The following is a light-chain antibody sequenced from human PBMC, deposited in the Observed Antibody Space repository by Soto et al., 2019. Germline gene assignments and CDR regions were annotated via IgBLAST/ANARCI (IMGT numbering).Light chain of an antibody. V-gene: IGKV3-15*01. CDR1: QSVIIN. Sequence: EIVMTQSPATLSVSPGERASLSCRASQSVIINLAWYQQKPGQAPRLLIYGASTRATGIPARFSASGTGTDFTLTISDVQPEDFAVYYCHQRQSWPRTFGQGTKVDI. J-gene: IGKJ1*01. CDR3: HQRQSWPRT. CDR2: GAS.